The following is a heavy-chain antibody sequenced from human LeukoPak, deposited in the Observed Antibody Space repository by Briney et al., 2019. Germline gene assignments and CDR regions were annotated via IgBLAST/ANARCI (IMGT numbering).Heavy chain of an antibody. V-gene: IGHV4-34*01. J-gene: IGHJ2*01. CDR3: AGCGGDCYPWYFDL. Sequence: SETLSLTCAVYGGSFSGYYWSWIRQPPGKGLEWIGEINHRGSTNYNPSLKSRVTISVDTSKNQFSLKPSSVTAADTAVYYCAGCGGDCYPWYFDLWGRGTLVTVSS. D-gene: IGHD2-21*02. CDR1: GGSFSGYY. CDR2: INHRGST.